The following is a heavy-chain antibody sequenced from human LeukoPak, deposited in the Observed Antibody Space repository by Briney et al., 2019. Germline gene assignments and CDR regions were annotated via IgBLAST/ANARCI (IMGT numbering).Heavy chain of an antibody. CDR1: GFIVNSNY. J-gene: IGHJ4*02. Sequence: GSLRLSCAASGFIVNSNYVNWVRQAPGKGLEWVSVLYSDDTTYYADSVKGRFTISRDNSKNTLYLQMNNLRAEDTAVYYCARGGGYYAIDYWGQGTLVTVSS. D-gene: IGHD1-26*01. CDR2: LYSDDTT. V-gene: IGHV3-53*01. CDR3: ARGGGYYAIDY.